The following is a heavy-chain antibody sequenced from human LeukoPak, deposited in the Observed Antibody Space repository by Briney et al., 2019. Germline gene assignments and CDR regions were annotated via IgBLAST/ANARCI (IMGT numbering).Heavy chain of an antibody. CDR3: AKDHGFWSGYLF. CDR2: T. J-gene: IGHJ4*02. V-gene: IGHV3-NL1*01. D-gene: IGHD3-3*01. Sequence: TKYLDSVKGRFTISSDNSENTLYLQVTNLRPDDTAVYFCAKDHGFWSGYLFWGQGTLVTVSS.